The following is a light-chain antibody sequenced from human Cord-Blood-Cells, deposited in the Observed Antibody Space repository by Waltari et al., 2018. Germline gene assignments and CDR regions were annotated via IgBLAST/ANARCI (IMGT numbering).Light chain of an antibody. CDR2: EVS. Sequence: QSALTQPASVSGSPGQSITISCTGTSSDVGSYNFVPRYQQHPGKAPKLMIYEVSKRPSGVSNRFSGSKSGNTASLTISGLQAEDEADYYCCSYAGSSTFRVFGGGTKLTVL. CDR3: CSYAGSSTFRV. CDR1: SSDVGSYNF. J-gene: IGLJ2*01. V-gene: IGLV2-23*02.